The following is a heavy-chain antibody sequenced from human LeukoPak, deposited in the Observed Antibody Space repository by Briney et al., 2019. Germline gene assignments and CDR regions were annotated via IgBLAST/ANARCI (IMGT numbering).Heavy chain of an antibody. V-gene: IGHV4-31*03. Sequence: SETLSLTCTVSGGSISSGGYYWSWIRQHPGKGLEWIGYIYYSGSTYYNPSLKSRVTISVDTSKNQFSLKLSSVTAADTAVYYCARGFMAAAGIFSHLPSWFDPWGQGTLVTVSS. CDR1: GGSISSGGYY. CDR2: IYYSGST. D-gene: IGHD6-13*01. CDR3: ARGFMAAAGIFSHLPSWFDP. J-gene: IGHJ5*02.